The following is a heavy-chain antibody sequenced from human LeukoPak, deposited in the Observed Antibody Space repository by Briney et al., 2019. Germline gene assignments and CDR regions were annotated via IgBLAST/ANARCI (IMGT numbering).Heavy chain of an antibody. CDR2: IKQGGSEI. D-gene: IGHD6-19*01. CDR1: GFTFSSYW. V-gene: IGHV3-7*01. J-gene: IGHJ4*02. Sequence: GGSLRLSCAASGFTFSSYWMGWVRQAPGKGLEWVANIKQGGSEIYYVGSVKGRFTISRDNAKNSLYLQMNSLRAEDTAVYYCARARGVAAAGDYWGQGTLVTVSS. CDR3: ARARGVAAAGDY.